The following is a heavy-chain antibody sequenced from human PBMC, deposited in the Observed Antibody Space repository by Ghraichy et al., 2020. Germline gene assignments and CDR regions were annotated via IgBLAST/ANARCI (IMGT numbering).Heavy chain of an antibody. CDR1: GFSVTTRGVC. J-gene: IGHJ4*02. CDR3: ARFCSGDSLEY. CDR2: IDWEDDK. Sequence: SGPTLVKPTQTLTLTCTVSGFSVTTRGVCVSWIRQPPGKALEWLARIDWEDDKYYTTSLKTRLTISKDTSKNQVVLRMTNMGPADTATYYCARFCSGDSLEYWGQGTLVTVSS. V-gene: IGHV2-70*11. D-gene: IGHD7-27*01.